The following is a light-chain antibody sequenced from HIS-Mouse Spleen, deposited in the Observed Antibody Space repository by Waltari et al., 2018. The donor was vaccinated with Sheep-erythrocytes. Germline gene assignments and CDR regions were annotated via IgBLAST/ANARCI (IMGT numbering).Light chain of an antibody. CDR3: CSYAGSYNHV. CDR2: DVS. Sequence: QSALTPPRSVSGSPGQSFTISCTGTSKDVGGFNFVSWYQQHPGKAPKLMIYDVSKRPSGVPDRFSGSKSGNTASLTISGLQAEDEADYYCCSYAGSYNHVFATGTKVTVL. CDR1: SKDVGGFNF. V-gene: IGLV2-11*01. J-gene: IGLJ1*01.